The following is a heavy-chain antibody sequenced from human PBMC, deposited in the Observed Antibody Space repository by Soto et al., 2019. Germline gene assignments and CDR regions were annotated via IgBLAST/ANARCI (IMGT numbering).Heavy chain of an antibody. J-gene: IGHJ4*02. D-gene: IGHD5-18*01. CDR3: ALNFGYSYGYQYYFDY. CDR2: INAGNGNT. CDR1: GYTFTSYA. Sequence: QVQLVQSGAEVKKPGASVKVSCKASGYTFTSYAMHWVRQAPGQRLEWMGWINAGNGNTKYSQKFQGRVTITRDTSASTAYMELSSLRSEDTAVYYCALNFGYSYGYQYYFDYWGQGTLVTVYS. V-gene: IGHV1-3*01.